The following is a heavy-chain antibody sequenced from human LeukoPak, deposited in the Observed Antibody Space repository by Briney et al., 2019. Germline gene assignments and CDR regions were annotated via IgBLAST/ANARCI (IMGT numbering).Heavy chain of an antibody. CDR3: ASRSGSFSDALDI. V-gene: IGHV4-61*01. CDR1: GGSVSSGSYH. CDR2: IYYSGST. D-gene: IGHD3-10*01. J-gene: IGHJ3*02. Sequence: PSETLSLTCTVSGGSVSSGSYHWSWIRQPPGKGLEWIGYIYYSGSTNYNPSLKSRVTMSVDTSKNQFSLKLSSVTAADTAVYYCASRSGSFSDALDIWGQGTLVTVSS.